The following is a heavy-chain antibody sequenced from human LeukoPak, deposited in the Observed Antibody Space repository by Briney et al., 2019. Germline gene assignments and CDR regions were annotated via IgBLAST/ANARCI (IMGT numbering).Heavy chain of an antibody. J-gene: IGHJ4*02. D-gene: IGHD5-18*01. CDR1: GGSFSGYY. CDR2: INHSGST. V-gene: IGHV4-34*01. CDR3: ARVDTAMGADY. Sequence: SETLSLTCAVYGGSFSGYYWSWIRQPPGKGLEWIGEINHSGSTNYNPSLKSRVTISVDTSKNQFSLKLSSVTAADTAVYYYARVDTAMGADYWGQGTLVTVSS.